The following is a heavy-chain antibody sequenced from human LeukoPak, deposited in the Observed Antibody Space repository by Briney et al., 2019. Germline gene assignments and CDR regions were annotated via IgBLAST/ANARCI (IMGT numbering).Heavy chain of an antibody. D-gene: IGHD1-26*01. CDR2: ISSSSSTI. Sequence: GGSLRLSCAASGFTFSSYSMNWVRQAPGKGLEWVSYISSSSSTIYYADSVKGRFTISRDNAKNSLYLQMNSLRAEDTAVYYCARAGRSGSLTYYLYYHMDVLGKGTTGTVSS. J-gene: IGHJ6*03. CDR1: GFTFSSYS. V-gene: IGHV3-48*04. CDR3: ARAGRSGSLTYYLYYHMDV.